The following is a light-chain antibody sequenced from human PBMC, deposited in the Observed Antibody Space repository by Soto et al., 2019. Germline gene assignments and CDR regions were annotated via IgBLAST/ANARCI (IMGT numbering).Light chain of an antibody. CDR3: QHYDNLPLT. CDR2: AAS. V-gene: IGKV1-12*01. Sequence: DIQMTQSPSFVSASVGDTINITCRASQDIQKWLAWYQQKPGKAPKVLIYAASNLESGVSSRFSGSGSGTEFSLTISSLQPEDVATYYCQHYDNLPLTFGGGTKVEIE. CDR1: QDIQKW. J-gene: IGKJ4*01.